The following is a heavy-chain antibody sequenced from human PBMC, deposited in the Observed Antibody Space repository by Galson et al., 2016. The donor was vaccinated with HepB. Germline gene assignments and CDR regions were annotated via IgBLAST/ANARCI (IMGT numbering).Heavy chain of an antibody. Sequence: TLSLTCTVSGGSVTNHYWAWIRQPAGKGLEWIGRLYSSGSTNYNPSLKRRLAMSIDTSKNHFTLKLNSVTAADTGVYYCARDVWRQEWENNWFDLWGQGTLVTVSS. CDR2: LYSSGST. J-gene: IGHJ5*02. D-gene: IGHD1-1*01. CDR1: GGSVTNHY. V-gene: IGHV4-4*07. CDR3: ARDVWRQEWENNWFDL.